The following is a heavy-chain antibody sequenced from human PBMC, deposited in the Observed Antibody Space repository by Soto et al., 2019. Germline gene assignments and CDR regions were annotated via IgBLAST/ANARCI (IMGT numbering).Heavy chain of an antibody. CDR3: ARDNGDYVYDY. V-gene: IGHV4-59*01. J-gene: IGHJ4*02. Sequence: SETLSLTCTVSGASISNYYWTWIRQPPGKGLEWIGYTHYSGSTTYNSYLKSRVTISVDMSKNQVSLKLSSVTAADTAVYYCARDNGDYVYDYWAREPWSPSPQ. CDR1: GASISNYY. D-gene: IGHD4-17*01. CDR2: THYSGST.